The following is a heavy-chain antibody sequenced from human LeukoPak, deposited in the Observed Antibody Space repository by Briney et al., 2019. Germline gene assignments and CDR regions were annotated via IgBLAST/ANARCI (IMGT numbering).Heavy chain of an antibody. CDR2: ISGSGGST. Sequence: GGSLRLSCAASGFTFSSYAMSWVRQAPGKGLEWVSAISGSGGSTYYADSVKGRFTISRDNSKYTLYLQMNSLRAEDTAVYYCAKAIFYDSSGYYYVGGAFDIWGQGTMVTVSS. J-gene: IGHJ3*02. D-gene: IGHD3-22*01. CDR1: GFTFSSYA. V-gene: IGHV3-23*01. CDR3: AKAIFYDSSGYYYVGGAFDI.